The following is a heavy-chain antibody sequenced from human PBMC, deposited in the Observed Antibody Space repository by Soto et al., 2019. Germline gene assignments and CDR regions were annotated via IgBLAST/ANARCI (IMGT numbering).Heavy chain of an antibody. Sequence: SETLSLTCTVSGGSISSSSYYWGCIRQPPGKGLEWIASIDYTGNTFYNPSLTSRVTISVDTSKNQFSLKVTSVTAADTAVYYCARINKGYGADSWGQGTLVTVSS. D-gene: IGHD5-18*01. CDR3: ARINKGYGADS. V-gene: IGHV4-39*01. J-gene: IGHJ4*02. CDR2: IDYTGNT. CDR1: GGSISSSSYY.